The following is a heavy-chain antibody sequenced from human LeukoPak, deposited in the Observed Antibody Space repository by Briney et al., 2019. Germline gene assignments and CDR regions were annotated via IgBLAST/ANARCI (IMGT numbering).Heavy chain of an antibody. J-gene: IGHJ3*02. CDR3: AKIPAYDFWSGYIDAFDI. CDR2: ISGSGGST. CDR1: GFTFSNYA. Sequence: GGSLRLSCVASGFTFSNYAMSWVRQAPGKGLEWVSAISGSGGSTYYADSVKGRFTISRDNSKNTLYLQMNSLRAEDTAVYYCAKIPAYDFWSGYIDAFDIWGQGTMVTVSS. V-gene: IGHV3-23*01. D-gene: IGHD3-3*01.